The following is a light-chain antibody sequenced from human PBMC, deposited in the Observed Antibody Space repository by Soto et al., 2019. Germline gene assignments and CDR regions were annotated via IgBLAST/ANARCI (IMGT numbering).Light chain of an antibody. Sequence: DIQMTQSPSTLSASVGDRVTITCRASQSLYDWLAWYQQKPGKAPKLLIYKASNLESGVPSRFSGTGFGTEFTLTISSLQPDDFASYYCQQYNTYSWTFGQGTKVEIK. CDR1: QSLYDW. V-gene: IGKV1-5*03. J-gene: IGKJ1*01. CDR3: QQYNTYSWT. CDR2: KAS.